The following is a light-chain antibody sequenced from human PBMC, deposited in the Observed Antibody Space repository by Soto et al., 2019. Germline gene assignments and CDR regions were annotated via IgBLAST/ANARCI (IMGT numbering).Light chain of an antibody. CDR1: MRDVGAYNL. Sequence: QSVLTQPASVSGSAGQSITIPCSGTMRDVGAYNLVSWYQQHPGTAPKLIIYEVRNRPSGISSRFSGSRSGNTASLTISGLQSEDEGDYYCSAYTDRSTLLFGGGTK. V-gene: IGLV2-14*01. J-gene: IGLJ3*02. CDR3: SAYTDRSTLL. CDR2: EVR.